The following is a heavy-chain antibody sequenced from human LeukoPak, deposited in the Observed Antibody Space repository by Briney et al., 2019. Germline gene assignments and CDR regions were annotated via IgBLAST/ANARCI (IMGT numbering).Heavy chain of an antibody. CDR1: GFTFSSYS. Sequence: GGSLRLSCAASGFTFSSYSMNWVRQAPGKGLEWVSSISSSSSYIYYADSVKGRFTISRDNAKNSLCLQMNSLRAEDTAVYYCARAPHNDAFDIWGQGTMVTVSS. CDR3: ARAPHNDAFDI. V-gene: IGHV3-21*01. CDR2: ISSSSSYI. J-gene: IGHJ3*02.